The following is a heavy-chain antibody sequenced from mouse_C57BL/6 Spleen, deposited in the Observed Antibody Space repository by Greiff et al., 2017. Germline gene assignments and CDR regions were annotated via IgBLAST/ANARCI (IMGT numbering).Heavy chain of an antibody. J-gene: IGHJ3*01. D-gene: IGHD1-1*01. CDR3: SAGTVGATRAWFAY. CDR2: IDPENGDT. CDR1: GFNIKDDY. V-gene: IGHV14-4*01. Sequence: VQLQQSGAELVRPGASVKLSCTASGFNIKDDYMHWVKQRPEQGLEWIGWIDPENGDTEYASKFQGKATITADTSSNTAYLQLSSLTSEETAVYYWSAGTVGATRAWFAYWGQGTLVTVSA.